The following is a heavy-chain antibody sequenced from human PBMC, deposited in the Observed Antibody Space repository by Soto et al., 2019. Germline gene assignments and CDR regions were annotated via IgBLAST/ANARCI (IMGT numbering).Heavy chain of an antibody. CDR2: IYYSGST. CDR3: ARQLGYSSSWLGIDY. J-gene: IGHJ4*02. Sequence: SETLSLTCTVSGGSISSYYWSWIRQPPGKGLEWIGYIYYSGSTNYSPSLKSRVIISVDTSKNQFSLKLSSVTAADTAVYYCARQLGYSSSWLGIDYWGQGTLVTVSS. V-gene: IGHV4-59*08. D-gene: IGHD6-13*01. CDR1: GGSISSYY.